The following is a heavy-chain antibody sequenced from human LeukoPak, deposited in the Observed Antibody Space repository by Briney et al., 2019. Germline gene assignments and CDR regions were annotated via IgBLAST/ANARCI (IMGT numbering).Heavy chain of an antibody. V-gene: IGHV1-2*06. CDR3: ARGADYYDSSGYPITGY. J-gene: IGHJ4*02. CDR1: GYTFTGYY. Sequence: ASVKVSCKASGYTFTGYYMHWVRQAPGQGLEWMGRINPNSGGTNYAQKFQGRVTMTRDTSISTAYMELSRLRSDDTAVYYCARGADYYDSSGYPITGYWGQGTLVTVSS. CDR2: INPNSGGT. D-gene: IGHD3-22*01.